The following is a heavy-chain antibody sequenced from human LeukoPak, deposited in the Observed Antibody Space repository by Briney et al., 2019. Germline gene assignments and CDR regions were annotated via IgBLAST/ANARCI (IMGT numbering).Heavy chain of an antibody. V-gene: IGHV5-51*01. Sequence: PGESLKISCKGSGYSFNSYWIGWVRQMPGKGLEWMGIIYPGDSDTRYSPSFQGQVTISADKSISTAYLQWSSLKASDTAMYYCARLESRDGYNFELGFDYWGQGTLVTVSS. CDR2: IYPGDSDT. CDR3: ARLESRDGYNFELGFDY. CDR1: GYSFNSYW. J-gene: IGHJ4*02. D-gene: IGHD5-24*01.